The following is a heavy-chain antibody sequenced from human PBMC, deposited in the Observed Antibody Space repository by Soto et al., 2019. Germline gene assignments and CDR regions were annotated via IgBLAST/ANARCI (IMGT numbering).Heavy chain of an antibody. CDR3: ARTVTADPYGRYGMDV. V-gene: IGHV4-61*01. D-gene: IGHD2-21*02. J-gene: IGHJ6*02. CDR1: GRSVSSGSLC. CDR2: IYYSGST. Sequence: XEALSLACTVYGRSVSSGSLCWGWIRQPPWKGLEWIEYIYYSGSTNYNPSLKSRVTISVDTSKNQFSLKLSSVTAADTAVYYCARTVTADPYGRYGMDVWGQGTTATVSS.